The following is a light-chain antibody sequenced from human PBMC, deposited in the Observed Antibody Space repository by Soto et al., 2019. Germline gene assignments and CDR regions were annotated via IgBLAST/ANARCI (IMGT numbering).Light chain of an antibody. CDR2: DAS. CDR1: QSVSSY. Sequence: EIVLTQSPATLSLSPGERATLSCRASQSVSSYLAWYQQKPGQAPRLLIYDASNRATGIPAMFSGSGSGTDFTRTISSLEPEDFAVYYCQQRSNWPPTWTFGQGTKVEIK. V-gene: IGKV3-11*01. J-gene: IGKJ1*01. CDR3: QQRSNWPPTWT.